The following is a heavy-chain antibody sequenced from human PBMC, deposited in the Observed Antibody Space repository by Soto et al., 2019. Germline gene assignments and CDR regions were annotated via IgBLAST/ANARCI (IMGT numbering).Heavy chain of an antibody. V-gene: IGHV1-69*13. CDR2: IIPIFGTA. Sequence: SVKVSCKASGGTFSSYAISWVRQAPGQGLEWMGGIIPIFGTANYAQKFQGRVTITADESTSTAYMELSSLRSEDTAVYYCARDHYYDSSGYYSFDYWGQGALVTVSS. D-gene: IGHD3-22*01. CDR3: ARDHYYDSSGYYSFDY. J-gene: IGHJ4*02. CDR1: GGTFSSYA.